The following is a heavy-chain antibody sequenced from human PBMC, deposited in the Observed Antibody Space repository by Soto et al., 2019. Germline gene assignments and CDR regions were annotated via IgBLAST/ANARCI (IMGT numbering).Heavy chain of an antibody. CDR2: IYSGGST. CDR3: ARGGIGSYYYYYYGMDV. D-gene: IGHD3-10*01. CDR1: GFTVSSNY. V-gene: IGHV3-53*01. J-gene: IGHJ6*02. Sequence: GSLRLSCAASGFTVSSNYMSWVRQAPGKGLEWVSVIYSGGSTYYADSVKGRFTISRDNSKNTLYLQMNSLRAEDTAVYYCARGGIGSYYYYYYGMDVWGQGTTVTVSS.